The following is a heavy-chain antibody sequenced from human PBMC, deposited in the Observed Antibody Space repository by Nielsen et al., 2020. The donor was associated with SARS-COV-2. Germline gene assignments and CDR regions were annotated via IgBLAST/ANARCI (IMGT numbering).Heavy chain of an antibody. Sequence: SVKVSCKASGGTFSSYAISWVRQAPGQGLEWMGRIIPILGIANYAQKFRGRVTITADKSTSTAYMELSSLRSEDTAVYYCAKGSPEVGAPHYYGMDVWGQGTTVTVSS. CDR3: AKGSPEVGAPHYYGMDV. V-gene: IGHV1-69*04. D-gene: IGHD1-26*01. J-gene: IGHJ6*02. CDR2: IIPILGIA. CDR1: GGTFSSYA.